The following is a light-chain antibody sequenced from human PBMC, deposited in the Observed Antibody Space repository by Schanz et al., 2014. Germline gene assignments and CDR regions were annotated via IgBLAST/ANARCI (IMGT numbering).Light chain of an antibody. Sequence: QSVLTQPPSVSGAPGQRVTISCTGSSPNIGAGYDVNWYQLLPGAAPKLLIYANSYRPSGVPDRFTGSKSGTSASLAITGLQAEDEADYYCQSYDSSLSGSWVFGGGTKVTVL. CDR2: ANS. CDR1: SPNIGAGYD. CDR3: QSYDSSLSGSWV. J-gene: IGLJ3*02. V-gene: IGLV1-40*01.